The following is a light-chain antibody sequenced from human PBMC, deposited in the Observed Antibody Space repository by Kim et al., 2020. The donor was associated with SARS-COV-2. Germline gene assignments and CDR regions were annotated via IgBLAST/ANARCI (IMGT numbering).Light chain of an antibody. J-gene: IGLJ3*02. CDR2: GKN. Sequence: LGQTYRTTCQGDRLRTYYASWYQQQPGQAPVLVLFGKNNRPSGIPDRFAGSKSGNTASLTITGAQAEDEADYYCNSRDSSGNHLVFGGGTQMTVL. CDR3: NSRDSSGNHLV. CDR1: RLRTYY. V-gene: IGLV3-19*01.